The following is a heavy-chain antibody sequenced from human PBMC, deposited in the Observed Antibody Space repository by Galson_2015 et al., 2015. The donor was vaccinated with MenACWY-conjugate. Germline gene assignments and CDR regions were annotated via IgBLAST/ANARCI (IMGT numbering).Heavy chain of an antibody. D-gene: IGHD2-21*02. V-gene: IGHV4-61*01. Sequence: ETLSLTCTVSGRSVSSPTSYWSWIRQPPGKGLEWIGYIFYSGSTNSNPSLKSRVTISLDTSKNQLSLNLSSVTAADAAVYYCARGPLPLTAPFDYWGQGTLVAVSS. CDR3: ARGPLPLTAPFDY. CDR1: GRSVSSPTSY. CDR2: IFYSGST. J-gene: IGHJ4*01.